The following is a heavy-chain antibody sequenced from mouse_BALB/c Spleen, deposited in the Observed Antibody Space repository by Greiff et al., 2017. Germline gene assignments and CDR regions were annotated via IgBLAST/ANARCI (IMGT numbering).Heavy chain of an antibody. CDR1: GFTFSSYT. Sequence: EVKLMESGGGLVKPGGSLKLSCAASGFTFSSYTMSWVRQTPEKRLEWVATISSGGSYTYYPDSVTGRFTISRDNAKNTLYLEMSSLRSEDTAMYYCARDMDYWGQGTSVTVSS. J-gene: IGHJ4*01. CDR2: ISSGGSYT. V-gene: IGHV5-6-4*01. CDR3: ARDMDY.